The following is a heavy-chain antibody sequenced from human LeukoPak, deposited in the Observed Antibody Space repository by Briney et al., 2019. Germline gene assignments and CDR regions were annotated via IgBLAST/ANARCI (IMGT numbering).Heavy chain of an antibody. J-gene: IGHJ5*02. CDR2: FDLEDGET. Sequence: ASVKVSCKVSGHTHTELSMHWVRQAPGKGLEWMGGFDLEDGETIYAQKFQGRVTMTEDTSTDTAYMELSSLRSEDTAVYYCATASGNYDYVWGSYRYSGNWFDPWGQGTLVTVSS. V-gene: IGHV1-24*01. CDR1: GHTHTELS. D-gene: IGHD3-16*02. CDR3: ATASGNYDYVWGSYRYSGNWFDP.